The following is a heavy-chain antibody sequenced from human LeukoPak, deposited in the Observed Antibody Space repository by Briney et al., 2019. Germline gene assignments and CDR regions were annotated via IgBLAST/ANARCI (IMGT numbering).Heavy chain of an antibody. D-gene: IGHD2-15*01. CDR3: TRVECTDGSCCTFDY. CDR1: GGSITSRTYY. Sequence: SETLSLTCTVSGGSITSRTYYWGWIRQPPGKGLEWIGSIHYSGSTYYSPSLKSRVTISVDTSKNQFSLKLRSVTAADTAVYYCTRVECTDGSCCTFDYWGQGTLVIVSS. V-gene: IGHV4-39*07. J-gene: IGHJ4*02. CDR2: IHYSGST.